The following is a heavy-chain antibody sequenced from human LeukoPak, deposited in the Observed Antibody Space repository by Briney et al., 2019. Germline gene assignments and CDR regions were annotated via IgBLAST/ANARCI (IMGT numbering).Heavy chain of an antibody. Sequence: ASVKVSCKVSGYTLTELSMHWVRQAPGKWLEWMGGFDPEDGETIYAQKFQGRVTMTEDTSTDTAYMELSSLRSEDTAVYYCARDPYYYGSGSPNYGEDYWGQGTLVTVSS. CDR3: ARDPYYYGSGSPNYGEDY. CDR2: FDPEDGET. V-gene: IGHV1-24*01. J-gene: IGHJ4*02. CDR1: GYTLTELS. D-gene: IGHD3-10*01.